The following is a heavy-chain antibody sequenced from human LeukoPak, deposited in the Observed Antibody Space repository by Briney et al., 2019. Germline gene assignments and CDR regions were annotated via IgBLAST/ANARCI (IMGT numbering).Heavy chain of an antibody. CDR2: IVVGSGNT. CDR3: AASPDYYDSSGYSYYFDY. Sequence: ASVKVSCKASGFTFTSSAVQWVRQAHGQRLEWIGWIVVGSGNTNYAQKFQERVTITRDMSTSTAYMELSSLRSEDTAVYYCAASPDYYDSSGYSYYFDYWGQGTLVTVSS. V-gene: IGHV1-58*01. J-gene: IGHJ4*02. D-gene: IGHD3-22*01. CDR1: GFTFTSSA.